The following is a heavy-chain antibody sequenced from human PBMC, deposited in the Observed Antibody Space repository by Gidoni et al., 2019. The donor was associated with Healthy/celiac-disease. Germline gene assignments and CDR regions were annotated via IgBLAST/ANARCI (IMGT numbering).Heavy chain of an antibody. Sequence: EVQLVESGGGLVQPGRSLRLSCAASGFPFDDYAMHWVRQAPGKGLEWVSGISWNSGSIGYADSVKGRFTISRDNAKNALYLQMNSLRAEDTALYYCAKEHYDILTGYNWFDPWGQGTLVTVSS. CDR2: ISWNSGSI. V-gene: IGHV3-9*01. D-gene: IGHD3-9*01. CDR3: AKEHYDILTGYNWFDP. J-gene: IGHJ5*02. CDR1: GFPFDDYA.